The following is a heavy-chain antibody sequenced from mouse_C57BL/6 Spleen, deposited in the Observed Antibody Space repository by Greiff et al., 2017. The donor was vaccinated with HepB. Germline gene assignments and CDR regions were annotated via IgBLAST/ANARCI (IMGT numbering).Heavy chain of an antibody. CDR3: ARDYYYCSSDRYAMDY. Sequence: EVQLQESGAELVKPGASVKLSCTASGFNIKDYYMHWVKQRTEQGLEWIGRIDPEDGETKYAPEFQGKATITADTSSNTAYLQLSSLTSEDTAVYYCARDYYYCSSDRYAMDYWGQGTSVTVSS. CDR2: IDPEDGET. D-gene: IGHD1-1*01. J-gene: IGHJ4*01. V-gene: IGHV14-2*01. CDR1: GFNIKDYY.